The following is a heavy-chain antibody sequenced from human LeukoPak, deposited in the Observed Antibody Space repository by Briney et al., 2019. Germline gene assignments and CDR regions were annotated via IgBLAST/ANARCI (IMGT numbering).Heavy chain of an antibody. CDR3: ARATDGVYYFDY. V-gene: IGHV3-48*02. D-gene: IGHD2-8*01. CDR1: GFTFSNYG. Sequence: GGSLRLSCAASGFTFSNYGMHWVRQAPGKGLEWVSYIRSSSSTIYYGDSVKGRFTISRDNAKNSLYLQMNSLRDEDTAVYYCARATDGVYYFDYWGQGTLVTVSS. J-gene: IGHJ4*02. CDR2: IRSSSSTI.